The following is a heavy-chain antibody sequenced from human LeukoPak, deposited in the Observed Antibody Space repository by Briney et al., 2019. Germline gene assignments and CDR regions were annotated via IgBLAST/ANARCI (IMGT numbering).Heavy chain of an antibody. J-gene: IGHJ4*02. V-gene: IGHV3-30*18. D-gene: IGHD5-18*01. Sequence: GGSLRLFSADSGFTFSSYWMSWVRQAPGKGQEWVAVVSADGSVKHYADSVKGRFTGSRDNSRNTLYLQINSLRVEDTAVYYCAKEAGYNYAPLDYWGQGTLVTVTS. CDR2: VSADGSVK. CDR1: GFTFSSYW. CDR3: AKEAGYNYAPLDY.